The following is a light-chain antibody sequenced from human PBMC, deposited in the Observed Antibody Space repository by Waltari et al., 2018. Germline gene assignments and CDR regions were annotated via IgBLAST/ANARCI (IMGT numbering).Light chain of an antibody. CDR3: QQYGSSPWT. Sequence: EIVLTQSPGTLSLSPGETATLSCRASQSVSSSYLAWYQQKPGQAPRLLIYGASSRATGIPDRFSGSGSGTDFTLTISRLEPEDFVVYYCQQYGSSPWTFGQGTKVEIK. CDR1: QSVSSSY. CDR2: GAS. V-gene: IGKV3-20*01. J-gene: IGKJ1*01.